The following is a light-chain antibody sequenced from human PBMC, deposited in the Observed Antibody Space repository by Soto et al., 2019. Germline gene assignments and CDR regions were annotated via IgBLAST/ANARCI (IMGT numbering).Light chain of an antibody. J-gene: IGKJ2*01. CDR1: QSVSSSY. CDR3: QQRSNWPLYT. V-gene: IGKV3D-20*02. Sequence: EIVLTQSPGTPSLSPGERATLSCRASQSVSSSYLAWYQQKPGQAPRLLIYGASSRATGIPDRISGSGSGTDFTLTISRLEPEDFAVYYCQQRSNWPLYTFGQGTKLEIK. CDR2: GAS.